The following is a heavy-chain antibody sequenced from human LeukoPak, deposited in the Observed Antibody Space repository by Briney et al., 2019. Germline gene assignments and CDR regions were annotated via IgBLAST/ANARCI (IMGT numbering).Heavy chain of an antibody. D-gene: IGHD3-3*01. J-gene: IGHJ6*03. V-gene: IGHV4-39*07. CDR2: IYYSGST. Sequence: SETLSLTCTVSGGSISSSSYYWGWVRQPPGKGLEWIGSIYYSGSTYYNPSLKSRVTISVDTSKNQFSLKLSSVTAADTAVYYCARDVAQYYDFWSGFRVRYYYMDVWGKGTTVTVSS. CDR3: ARDVAQYYDFWSGFRVRYYYMDV. CDR1: GGSISSSSYY.